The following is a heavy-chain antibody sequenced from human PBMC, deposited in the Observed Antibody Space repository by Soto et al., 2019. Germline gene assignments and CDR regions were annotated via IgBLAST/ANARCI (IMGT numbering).Heavy chain of an antibody. CDR1: VASISGFY. Sequence: TRSLTCTVSVASISGFYWSWIRKSAGKGLEWIGRIYATGTTDYNPSLKSRVMMSVDTSKKQFSLKLRSVTAADTAVYYCVRDGTKTLRDWFDPWGQGISVTVSS. CDR3: VRDGTKTLRDWFDP. CDR2: IYATGTT. J-gene: IGHJ5*02. D-gene: IGHD1-1*01. V-gene: IGHV4-4*07.